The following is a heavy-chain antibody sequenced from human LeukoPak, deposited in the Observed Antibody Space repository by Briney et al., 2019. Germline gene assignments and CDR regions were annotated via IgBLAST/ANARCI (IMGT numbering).Heavy chain of an antibody. Sequence: GGSLRLSCAASGFTFSSYWMSWVRQAPGKGLEWVANIKQDGSEKYYVDSVKGRFAISRDNAKNSLYLQMNSLRAEDTAVYYCASLIFGVVMIFDYWGQGTLVTVSS. D-gene: IGHD3-3*01. CDR2: IKQDGSEK. CDR1: GFTFSSYW. CDR3: ASLIFGVVMIFDY. J-gene: IGHJ4*02. V-gene: IGHV3-7*01.